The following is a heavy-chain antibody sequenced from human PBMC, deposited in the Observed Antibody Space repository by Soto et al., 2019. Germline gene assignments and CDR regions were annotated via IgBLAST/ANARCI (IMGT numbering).Heavy chain of an antibody. V-gene: IGHV4-59*01. J-gene: IGHJ5*02. CDR2: IYYSGST. D-gene: IGHD3-10*01. CDR1: GGSISSYY. CDR3: AREIRRGWFDP. Sequence: QVQLQESGPGLVKPSETLSLTCTVSGGSISSYYWSWIRQPPGKGLEWIGYIYYSGSTNYNPSLTSRVTISVDTSKNQFSLKLSSVTAADTAVYYCAREIRRGWFDPWGQGTLVTVSS.